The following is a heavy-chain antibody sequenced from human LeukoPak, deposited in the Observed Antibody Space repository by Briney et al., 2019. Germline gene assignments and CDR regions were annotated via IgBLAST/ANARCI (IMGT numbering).Heavy chain of an antibody. D-gene: IGHD1-26*01. J-gene: IGHJ3*02. CDR2: IKQDGSEK. V-gene: IGHV3-7*01. CDR3: ARVSGSYGGASDI. CDR1: GFTFSNYW. Sequence: PGGSLRLSCAASGFTFSNYWMGWVRQAPGKGLEWVANIKQDGSEKYYVDSVKGRFTISRDNANSSLSLQMNSLRVEDTAVFYCARVSGSYGGASDIWGQGTMVTV.